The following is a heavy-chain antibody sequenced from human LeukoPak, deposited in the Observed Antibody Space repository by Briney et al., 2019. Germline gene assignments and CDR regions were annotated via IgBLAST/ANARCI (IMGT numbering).Heavy chain of an antibody. V-gene: IGHV3-23*01. CDR3: AKDFGVSSVYFFDY. D-gene: IGHD3-22*01. J-gene: IGHJ4*02. CDR1: GFTFSSYA. Sequence: GGSLRLSCAAYGFTFSSYAMSWVRQAPGKGLEWVSDNTGSCAGTYYADFVKGRFNIYRDNYKNTLYLQMHSLRAEDTAVYYCAKDFGVSSVYFFDYWGQGTLVTVSS. CDR2: NTGSCAGT.